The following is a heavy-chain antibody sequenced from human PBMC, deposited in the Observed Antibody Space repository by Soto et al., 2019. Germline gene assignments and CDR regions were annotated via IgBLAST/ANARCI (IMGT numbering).Heavy chain of an antibody. V-gene: IGHV1-2*02. J-gene: IGHJ6*02. D-gene: IGHD3-3*01. Sequence: QVQLVQSGAEVKKPGASVKVSCKASGYTFTGYYMHWVRQAPGQGLEWMGWINPNSGGTNDAQKFQGRVTKTRDTSISTAYMELSRLRSDDTAVYYCARDPYDFWSGPPYYYYYGMDVWGQGTTVTVSS. CDR1: GYTFTGYY. CDR3: ARDPYDFWSGPPYYYYYGMDV. CDR2: INPNSGGT.